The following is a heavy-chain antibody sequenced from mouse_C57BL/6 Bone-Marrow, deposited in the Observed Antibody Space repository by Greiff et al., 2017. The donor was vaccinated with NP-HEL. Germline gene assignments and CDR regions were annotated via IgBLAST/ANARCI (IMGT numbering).Heavy chain of an antibody. J-gene: IGHJ3*01. V-gene: IGHV3-6*01. Sequence: ESGPGLVKPSQSLSLTCSVTGYSFTSGYYWNWIRQFPGNKLEWMGYISYDGSNNYNPSLKNRISITRDTSKNQFFLKLNSVTTEDTATYYCARGGRFAYWGQGTLVTVSA. CDR3: ARGGRFAY. CDR1: GYSFTSGYY. CDR2: ISYDGSN.